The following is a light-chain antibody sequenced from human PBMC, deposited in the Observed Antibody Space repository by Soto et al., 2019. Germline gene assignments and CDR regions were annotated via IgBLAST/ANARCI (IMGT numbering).Light chain of an antibody. CDR3: QQYGRSPTWT. Sequence: EIVLTQSPATLSLSPGERATLSCRASQTISGTYLAWYQQKPGQAPRLLIYSSSSRAAGVSDRFSGSGSGTDFSLTISRLEPEDFAMYYCQQYGRSPTWTFGQGTKV. V-gene: IGKV3-20*01. J-gene: IGKJ1*01. CDR2: SSS. CDR1: QTISGTY.